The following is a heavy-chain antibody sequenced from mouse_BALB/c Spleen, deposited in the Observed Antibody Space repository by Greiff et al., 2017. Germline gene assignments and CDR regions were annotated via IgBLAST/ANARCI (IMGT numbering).Heavy chain of an antibody. CDR3: ARELGRDY. CDR2: ISYDGSN. V-gene: IGHV3-6*02. D-gene: IGHD4-1*01. Sequence: EVQRVESGPGLVKPSQSLSLTCSVTGYSITSGYYWNWIRQFPGNKLEWMGYISYDGSNNYNPSLKNRISITRDTSKNQFFLKLNSVTTEDTATYYCARELGRDYWGQGTTLTVSS. CDR1: GYSITSGYY. J-gene: IGHJ2*01.